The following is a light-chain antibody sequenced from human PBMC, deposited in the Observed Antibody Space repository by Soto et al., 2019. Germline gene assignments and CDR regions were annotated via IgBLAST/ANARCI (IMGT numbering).Light chain of an antibody. CDR2: AAS. CDR3: QQSYSTPWT. CDR1: QSISTY. Sequence: DIQMTQSPSSLSASVGDRVTITCRASQSISTYLNWYQQKPGKAPKLLIYAASSLQSGVPSRFSGSRSGTDFTLTINRLQPEDLGSYYCQQSYSTPWTFGQGTRVE. V-gene: IGKV1-39*01. J-gene: IGKJ1*01.